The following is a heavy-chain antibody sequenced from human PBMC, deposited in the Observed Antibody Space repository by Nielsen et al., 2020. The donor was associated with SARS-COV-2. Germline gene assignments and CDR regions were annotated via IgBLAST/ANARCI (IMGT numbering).Heavy chain of an antibody. D-gene: IGHD4-17*01. CDR2: TYCRSKWYN. CDR1: GDSVSSNSAA. CDR3: ARARGAYGDYYYYYYTDV. Sequence: SETLSLTCAISGDSVSSNSAAWNWIRQSPSRGLEWLGRTYCRSKWYNDYAVSVKSRITINPDTSKNQFSLHLNSVTPEDTAVYYCARARGAYGDYYYYYYTDVWGKGTTVTVSS. V-gene: IGHV6-1*01. J-gene: IGHJ6*03.